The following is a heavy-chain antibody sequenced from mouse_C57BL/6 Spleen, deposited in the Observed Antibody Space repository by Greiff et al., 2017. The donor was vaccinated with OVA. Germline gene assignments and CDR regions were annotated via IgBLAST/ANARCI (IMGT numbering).Heavy chain of an antibody. Sequence: EVQLQQSGPELVKPEASVKISCKASGYTFTDYYMNWVKQSHGKSLEWIGDINPNNGGTSYNQKFKGKATLTVDKSSSTAYMELRSLTSEDSAVYYCARRVSFDYWGQGTTLTVSS. CDR2: INPNNGGT. D-gene: IGHD6-2*01. CDR3: ARRVSFDY. CDR1: GYTFTDYY. J-gene: IGHJ2*01. V-gene: IGHV1-26*01.